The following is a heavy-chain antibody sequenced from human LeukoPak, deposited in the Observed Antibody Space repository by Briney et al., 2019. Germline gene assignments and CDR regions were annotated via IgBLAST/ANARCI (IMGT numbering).Heavy chain of an antibody. CDR2: IYSNGNT. V-gene: IGHV4-39*01. CDR1: GGSVSSGSYY. Sequence: PSETLSLTCTVSGGSVSSGSYYWSWIRQPPGKGLEWIGNIYSNGNTYYDPSLKSRVTIFVDTSKNQFSLKLTSVTAADTAVYYCARHDSSWIDYWGQGTLVTVAS. CDR3: ARHDSSWIDY. J-gene: IGHJ4*02. D-gene: IGHD6-13*01.